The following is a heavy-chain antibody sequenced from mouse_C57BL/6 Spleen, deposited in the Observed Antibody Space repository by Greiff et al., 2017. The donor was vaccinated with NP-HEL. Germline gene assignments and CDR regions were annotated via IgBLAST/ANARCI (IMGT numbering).Heavy chain of an antibody. J-gene: IGHJ2*01. V-gene: IGHV5-6*01. CDR3: ARQDTTVVGPLDY. D-gene: IGHD1-1*01. CDR1: GFTFSSYG. CDR2: ISSGGSYT. Sequence: VQLKESGGDLVKPGGSLKLSCAASGFTFSSYGMSWVRQTPDKRLEWVATISSGGSYTYYPDSVKGRFTISRDNAKNTLYLQMSSLKSEDTAMYYCARQDTTVVGPLDYWGQGTTLTVSS.